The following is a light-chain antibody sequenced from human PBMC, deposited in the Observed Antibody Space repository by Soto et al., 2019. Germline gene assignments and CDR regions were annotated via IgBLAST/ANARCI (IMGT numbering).Light chain of an antibody. Sequence: EIVMTQPTATLSVSPGERATFSCRASQSVSSNLAWYQQKPGQAPRLLIYGASTRATGIPARFSGSGSGTDLTLTISSLQSEDFAVYYCQQYNNWPPLTFGGGTKVEIK. V-gene: IGKV3-15*01. CDR1: QSVSSN. J-gene: IGKJ4*01. CDR2: GAS. CDR3: QQYNNWPPLT.